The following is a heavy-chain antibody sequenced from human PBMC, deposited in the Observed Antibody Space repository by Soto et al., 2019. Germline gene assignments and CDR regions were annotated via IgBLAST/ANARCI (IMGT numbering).Heavy chain of an antibody. D-gene: IGHD3-22*01. J-gene: IGHJ5*02. CDR3: SRESYYYDTSGFYNNWFDP. CDR1: CGSIGSGAYY. V-gene: IGHV4-61*08. CDR2: IYYSGST. Sequence: PSETLSLTCTGSCGSIGSGAYYWSWIRQPPGKGLEWIGYIYYSGSTNYNPSLKSRVTISVDTSKDQFSLKLSSVTAADTAVYYCSRESYYYDTSGFYNNWFDPWGQGTLVTVSS.